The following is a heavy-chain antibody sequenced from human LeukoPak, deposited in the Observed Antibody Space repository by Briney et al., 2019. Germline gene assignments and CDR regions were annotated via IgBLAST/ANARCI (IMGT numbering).Heavy chain of an antibody. V-gene: IGHV3-30*18. CDR1: GFTFSSYG. Sequence: GRSLRLSCAASGFTFSSYGMHWVRQAPGKGLEWVAVISYDGSNKYYADSVKGRFTISRDNSKNTLYLQMNSLRAEDTAVYYCAEGSWYSSGWHGEGWFDPWGQGTLVTVSS. J-gene: IGHJ5*02. CDR3: AEGSWYSSGWHGEGWFDP. CDR2: ISYDGSNK. D-gene: IGHD6-19*01.